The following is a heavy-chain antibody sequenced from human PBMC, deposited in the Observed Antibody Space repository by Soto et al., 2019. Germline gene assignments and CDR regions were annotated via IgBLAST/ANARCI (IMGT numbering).Heavy chain of an antibody. D-gene: IGHD3-10*01. CDR3: ARIFTGSGSYPSWFDP. V-gene: IGHV4-28*01. CDR1: GYSISSSNW. J-gene: IGHJ5*02. Sequence: PSETLSLTCAASGYSISSSNWWGWIRQPPGKGLEWIGYIYYSGSTYYNPSLKSRVTMSVDTSKNQFSLKLSSVTAVDTAVYYCARIFTGSGSYPSWFDPWGQGTLVTVSS. CDR2: IYYSGST.